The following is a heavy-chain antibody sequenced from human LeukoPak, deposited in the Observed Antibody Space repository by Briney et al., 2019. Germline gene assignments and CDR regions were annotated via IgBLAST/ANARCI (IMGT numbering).Heavy chain of an antibody. D-gene: IGHD3-10*01. CDR1: GYTFTGYY. V-gene: IGHV1-2*02. CDR2: INPNSGGT. CDR3: ARDYRFGDSSDY. J-gene: IGHJ4*02. Sequence: ASVKVSCKASGYTFTGYYMHWVRQAPRQGLEWMGWINPNSGGTNYAQKFQGRVTMTRDTSISTAYMELSRLRSDDTAVYYCARDYRFGDSSDYWGQGTLVTVSS.